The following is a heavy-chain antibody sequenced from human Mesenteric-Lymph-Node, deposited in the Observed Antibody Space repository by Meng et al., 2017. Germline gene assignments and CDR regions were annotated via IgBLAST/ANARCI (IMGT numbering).Heavy chain of an antibody. J-gene: IGHJ4*02. CDR3: GRDQGRELINH. D-gene: IGHD1-7*01. Sequence: QDADPELVKPSQTLSLTCTVSGCSINSYDYYWTGIRQAPGRGLEWIGSIYSSGSTYHNPSLKSRVDISVDKSKNQFYLSLFSVTAADTAVYYCGRDQGRELINHWGQGTLVTVSS. V-gene: IGHV4-39*07. CDR1: GCSINSYDYY. CDR2: IYSSGST.